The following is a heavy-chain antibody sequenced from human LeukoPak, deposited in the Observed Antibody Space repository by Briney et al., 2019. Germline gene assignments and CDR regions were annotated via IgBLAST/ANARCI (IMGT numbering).Heavy chain of an antibody. CDR1: GYTFTSYD. J-gene: IGHJ4*02. CDR3: ASGDWNYVIY. V-gene: IGHV1-8*03. CDR2: MNPNRGNT. D-gene: IGHD1-7*01. Sequence: GASVKVSCKASGYTFTSYDINWVRQATGQGLEWMGWMNPNRGNTGYAQRLQGRVTITRNTSISTAYMEVGRVGSEGAAVYYCASGDWNYVIYWGQGTLVTVSS.